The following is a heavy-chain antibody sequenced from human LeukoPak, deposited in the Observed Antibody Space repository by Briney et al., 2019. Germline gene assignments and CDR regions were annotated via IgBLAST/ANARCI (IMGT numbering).Heavy chain of an antibody. J-gene: IGHJ4*02. CDR1: GFTFSSYG. D-gene: IGHD2-2*01. V-gene: IGHV3-48*04. Sequence: QPGGSLRLSCAASGFTFSSYGVNWVRQAPGKGLQWLSYISSSSNTIYYADSVKGRFTTSRDNAKNSLYLQMNSLRAEDTAVYYCAREGVVPAAQFLDYWGQGTLVTVSS. CDR2: ISSSSNTI. CDR3: AREGVVPAAQFLDY.